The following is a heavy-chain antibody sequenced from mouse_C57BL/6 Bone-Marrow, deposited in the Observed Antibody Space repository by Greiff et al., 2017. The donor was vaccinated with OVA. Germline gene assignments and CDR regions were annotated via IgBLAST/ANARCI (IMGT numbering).Heavy chain of an antibody. CDR1: GFNIKDDY. J-gene: IGHJ2*01. D-gene: IGHD5-1*01. CDR2: IDPENGDT. Sequence: VQLQQSGAELVRPGASVKLSCTASGFNIKDDYMHWVKERPEQGLEWIGWIDPENGDTEYASKFQGKATITADTPSQTVYLHLSSLTSEDTAFYYCTTYLYWGRGTTLTVSS. V-gene: IGHV14-4*01. CDR3: TTYLY.